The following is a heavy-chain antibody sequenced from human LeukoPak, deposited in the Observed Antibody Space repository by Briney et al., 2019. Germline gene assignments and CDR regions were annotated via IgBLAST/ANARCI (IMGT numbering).Heavy chain of an antibody. CDR2: ICTGGDT. D-gene: IGHD6-6*01. J-gene: IGHJ2*01. V-gene: IGHV3-13*01. Sequence: GGSLRLSCAASGVSFSISDLHTGREAAGKGLEWGSAICTGGDTSYGDSVKDRFSISRQNAKNSLYLQMNNLRPGDSAVYYCAREVADSRSWDWSFDLWGRGTLVTVSS. CDR3: AREVADSRSWDWSFDL. CDR1: GVSFSISD.